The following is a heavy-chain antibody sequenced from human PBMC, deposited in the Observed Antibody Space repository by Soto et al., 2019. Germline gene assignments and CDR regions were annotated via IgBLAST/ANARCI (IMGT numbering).Heavy chain of an antibody. J-gene: IGHJ6*02. D-gene: IGHD3-3*01. CDR2: IYHSGST. CDR3: ARDRGYDFWSGFPKAGMDV. V-gene: IGHV4-4*02. Sequence: SETLSLTCAVSGGSISSSNWWSWVRQPPGKGLEWIGEIYHSGSTNYNPSLKSRVTISVDKSKNQFSLKLSSVTAADTAVYYCARDRGYDFWSGFPKAGMDVWGQWTTVTVSS. CDR1: GGSISSSNW.